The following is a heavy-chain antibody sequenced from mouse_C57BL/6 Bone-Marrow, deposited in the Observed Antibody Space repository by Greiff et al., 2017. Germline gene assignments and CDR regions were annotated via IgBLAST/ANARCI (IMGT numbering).Heavy chain of an antibody. J-gene: IGHJ2*01. V-gene: IGHV1-82*01. Sequence: QVQLKQSGPELVKPGASVKISCKASGYAFSSSWMNWVKQRPGKGLEWIGRIYPGDGDTNYNGKFKGKATLTADKSSSTAYMQLSSLTSEDSAVYFCARGNDYDEDYWGQGTTLTVSS. CDR1: GYAFSSSW. CDR3: ARGNDYDEDY. CDR2: IYPGDGDT. D-gene: IGHD2-4*01.